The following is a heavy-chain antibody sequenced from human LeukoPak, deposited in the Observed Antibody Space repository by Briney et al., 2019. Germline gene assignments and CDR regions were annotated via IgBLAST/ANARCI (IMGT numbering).Heavy chain of an antibody. J-gene: IGHJ4*02. V-gene: IGHV4-59*11. D-gene: IGHD3-22*01. CDR2: ISYRGST. CDR3: ARLSQTPDYYSSGGYYQLGY. CDR1: GDSFSSHY. Sequence: PSETLSLTCTVSGDSFSSHYWTWIRQPPGKGLEWIGYISYRGSTNYNPSLKSRVTISIDTSKNQFSLKLSSVTAADTAIYYCARLSQTPDYYSSGGYYQLGYWGQGTPVTVSS.